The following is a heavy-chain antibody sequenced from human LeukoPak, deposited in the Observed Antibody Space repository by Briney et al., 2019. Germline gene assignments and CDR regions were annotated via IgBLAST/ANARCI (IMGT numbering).Heavy chain of an antibody. CDR2: ISSSSSYI. D-gene: IGHD3-3*02. V-gene: IGHV3-21*01. J-gene: IGHJ4*02. Sequence: GGSLRLSCAASGFTFSSYSMNWVRQAPGKGLEWVSSISSSSSYIYYADSVKGRFTISRDNAKNSLYLQMNSLRAEDTAVYCCARDGHFETGFDYWGQGTLVTVSS. CDR1: GFTFSSYS. CDR3: ARDGHFETGFDY.